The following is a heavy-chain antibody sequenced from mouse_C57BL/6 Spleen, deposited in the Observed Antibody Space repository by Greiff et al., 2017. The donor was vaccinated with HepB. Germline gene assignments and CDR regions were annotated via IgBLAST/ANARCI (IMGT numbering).Heavy chain of an antibody. CDR2: IYPGDGDT. V-gene: IGHV1-82*01. J-gene: IGHJ2*01. CDR3: AREDGSSYVDY. Sequence: VQLQQSGPELVKPGASVKISCKASGYAFSSSWMNWVKQRPGKGLEWIGRIYPGDGDTNYNGKFKGKATLTADKSSSTAYMQLSSLTSEDSAVYFCAREDGSSYVDYWGQGTTLTVSS. CDR1: GYAFSSSW. D-gene: IGHD1-1*01.